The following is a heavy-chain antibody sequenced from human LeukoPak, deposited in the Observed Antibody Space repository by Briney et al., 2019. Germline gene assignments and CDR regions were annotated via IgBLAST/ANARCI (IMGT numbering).Heavy chain of an antibody. J-gene: IGHJ4*02. CDR2: IDPSDSYT. V-gene: IGHV5-10-1*01. CDR1: GYSFTSYW. CDR3: ARHHSSIWAPFDY. D-gene: IGHD6-13*01. Sequence: GESLRISCKGSGYSFTSYWISWVRQLPGKGLEWMGKIDPSDSYTNYSPSFQGHVTISADRSISTAYLQWSSLKASDTAMYYCARHHSSIWAPFDYWGQGTLVTVSS.